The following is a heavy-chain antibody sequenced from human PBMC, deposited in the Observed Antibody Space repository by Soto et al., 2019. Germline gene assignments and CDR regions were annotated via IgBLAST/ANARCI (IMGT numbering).Heavy chain of an antibody. CDR2: MNPNSGNT. CDR1: GYTFTSYD. Sequence: ASVKVSCKASGYTFTSYDINWVRQATGQGLEWMGWMNPNSGNTGYAQKFQGRVTMTRNTSISTAYMELSSLRSEDTAVYYCARGRGVVVPAAIDWFDPWGQGTLVTVSS. V-gene: IGHV1-8*01. CDR3: ARGRGVVVPAAIDWFDP. J-gene: IGHJ5*02. D-gene: IGHD2-2*01.